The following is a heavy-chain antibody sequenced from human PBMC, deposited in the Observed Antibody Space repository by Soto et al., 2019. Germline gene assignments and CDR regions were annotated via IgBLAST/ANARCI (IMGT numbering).Heavy chain of an antibody. CDR3: AYSPLYSNDKFNY. D-gene: IGHD5-18*01. J-gene: IGHJ4*02. CDR1: GYSFTSYW. V-gene: IGHV5-10-1*01. CDR2: IDPSDSYT. Sequence: GESLKISCKGSGYSFTSYWISWVRQMPGKGLEWMGRIDPSDSYTNYSPSFQGHVTISADKSISTAYLQWSSLKASDTAMYYCAYSPLYSNDKFNYWGRGTRATASS.